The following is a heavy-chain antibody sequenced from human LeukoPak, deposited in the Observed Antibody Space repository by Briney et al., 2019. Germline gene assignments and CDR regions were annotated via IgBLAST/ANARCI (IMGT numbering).Heavy chain of an antibody. CDR2: ISGDGSNK. D-gene: IGHD1-26*01. J-gene: IGHJ4*02. CDR1: GFIYSTYA. Sequence: GGSPRLSCEASGFIYSTYAMHWVRQAPGKGLEGLAVISGDGSNKYHVDSVKGRFTISRDNSKNTLYLEMDSVRLGDTSVYYCARDDIIVGATTLDYWGQGTLVTVSS. CDR3: ARDDIIVGATTLDY. V-gene: IGHV3-30*04.